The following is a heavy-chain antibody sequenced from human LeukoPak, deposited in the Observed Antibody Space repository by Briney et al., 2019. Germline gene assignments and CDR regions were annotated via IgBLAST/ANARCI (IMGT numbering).Heavy chain of an antibody. CDR1: GFTFSNCP. J-gene: IGHJ4*02. V-gene: IGHV3-23*01. CDR2: INGGRDIT. D-gene: IGHD2-15*01. Sequence: PGGSLRLSCAASGFTFSNCPMSWVRQAPGKGLEWVSHINGGRDITYYADSVKGRFTISTDNSKNTLYLQMNSLRVEDTAVYYCAKGGYGCGSCSLFDSWGQGTLVTVSS. CDR3: AKGGYGCGSCSLFDS.